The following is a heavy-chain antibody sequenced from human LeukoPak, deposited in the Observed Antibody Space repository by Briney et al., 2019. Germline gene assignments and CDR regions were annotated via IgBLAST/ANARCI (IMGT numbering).Heavy chain of an antibody. CDR1: GFTFSSYA. CDR2: ISGSGDNT. Sequence: GGSLRLPCAASGFTFSSYAMSWVRQAPGKGLEWVSGISGSGDNTYYADSVKGRFTISRDNSKNTLYVQVNSLGTEDTAAYYCAKGSYYDSSGSFYFDYWGQGTLVTVSS. D-gene: IGHD3-22*01. V-gene: IGHV3-23*01. CDR3: AKGSYYDSSGSFYFDY. J-gene: IGHJ4*02.